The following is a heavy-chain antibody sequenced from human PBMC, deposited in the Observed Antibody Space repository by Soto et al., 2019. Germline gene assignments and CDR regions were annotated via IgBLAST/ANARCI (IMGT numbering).Heavy chain of an antibody. CDR2: VHYSGST. J-gene: IGHJ4*02. Sequence: SETLSLTCSVSGVSISPYYWTWLRQPPGKGLEWIGYVHYSGSTNYNPSLKSRLIISVDTSKNQFGLKLISVTAADTALYYCARSEGYKWQYFDYWGQGTMVTVSS. CDR3: ARSEGYKWQYFDY. V-gene: IGHV4-59*01. CDR1: GVSISPYY. D-gene: IGHD5-12*01.